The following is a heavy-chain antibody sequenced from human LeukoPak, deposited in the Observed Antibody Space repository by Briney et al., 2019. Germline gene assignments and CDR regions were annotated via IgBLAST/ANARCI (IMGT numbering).Heavy chain of an antibody. V-gene: IGHV3-21*01. CDR2: ISSSSSDI. D-gene: IGHD3-10*01. J-gene: IGHJ6*02. CDR3: VRNPFYYGSGSHVYGMDV. CDR1: GLTFSSYS. Sequence: PGGSPRLSCAASGLTFSSYSMNWVRQAPGKGLEWVSSISSSSSDIYYADSVKGRFTISRDNAKNSLYLQMNSLRAEDTAVYYCVRNPFYYGSGSHVYGMDVWGQGTTVTVSS.